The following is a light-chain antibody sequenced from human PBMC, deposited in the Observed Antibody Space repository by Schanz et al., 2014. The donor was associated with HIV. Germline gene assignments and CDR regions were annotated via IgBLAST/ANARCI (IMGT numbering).Light chain of an antibody. CDR1: RSINNY. Sequence: DIQMTQSPSSLSASVGVRVTITCRASRSINNYLNWYQQKQGKAPQLLIFDASSLQSGVPSRFSGSGSGTDFTLTISSLQPDDFATYYCQQYDTYSYTFGQGTKLEIK. CDR3: QQYDTYSYT. V-gene: IGKV1-39*01. CDR2: DAS. J-gene: IGKJ2*01.